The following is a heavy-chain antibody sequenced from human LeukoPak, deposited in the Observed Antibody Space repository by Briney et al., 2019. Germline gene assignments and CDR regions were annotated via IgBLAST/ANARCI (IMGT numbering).Heavy chain of an antibody. CDR1: GGSISSSSYY. J-gene: IGHJ6*03. Sequence: SETLSLTCTVSGGSISSSSYYWGWIRQPPGTGLEWIGSIYYSGSTYYNPSLKSRVTISVGTSKNQFSLKLSSVTAADTAVYYCARHAAEWELRGYYYYYMDVWGKGTTVTISS. V-gene: IGHV4-39*01. CDR3: ARHAAEWELRGYYYYYMDV. CDR2: IYYSGST. D-gene: IGHD1-26*01.